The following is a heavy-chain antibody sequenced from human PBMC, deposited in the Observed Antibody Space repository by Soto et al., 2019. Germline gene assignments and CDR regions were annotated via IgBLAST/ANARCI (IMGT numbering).Heavy chain of an antibody. CDR1: GGSISSSSYY. CDR3: ARRSYCSGGSCYSSYFDL. Sequence: QLQLQESGPGLVKPSETLSLTCTVSGGSISSSSYYWGWIRQPPGKGLEWIGSIYYSGSTYYNPSLKSRVTISVDTSKNQFSLKLSSVTAADTAVYYCARRSYCSGGSCYSSYFDLWGRGTLVTVSS. J-gene: IGHJ2*01. V-gene: IGHV4-39*01. CDR2: IYYSGST. D-gene: IGHD2-15*01.